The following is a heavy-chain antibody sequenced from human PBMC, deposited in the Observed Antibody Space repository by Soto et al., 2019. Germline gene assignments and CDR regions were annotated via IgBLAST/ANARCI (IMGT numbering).Heavy chain of an antibody. J-gene: IGHJ4*02. CDR3: AREEPHPAPLVF. CDR1: GFTFSRYP. V-gene: IGHV3-30-3*01. Sequence: QVKLVESGGDVVRPGMSLRLSCETFGFTFSRYPIHWVRQAPGKGLEWVAGISFDEANKKYADSVRGRFTVSRDNLMSTVYLQMDSLGAEDTASYFSAREEPHPAPLVFWGQGTQVTVSS. CDR2: ISFDEANK.